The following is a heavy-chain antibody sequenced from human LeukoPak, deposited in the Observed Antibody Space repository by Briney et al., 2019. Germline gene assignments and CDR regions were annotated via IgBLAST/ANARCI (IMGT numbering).Heavy chain of an antibody. D-gene: IGHD4/OR15-4a*01. Sequence: PSQTLSLTCAVSGGSISSGGYSCSWIRQPPGKGLDWIWYIYHSGSTYYNPSLKSRVTISVDRSKNQFSLQLSSVTGADTAVYYCARDRVGGDYGLYFDLWGRGTLVTVSS. CDR2: IYHSGST. CDR3: ARDRVGGDYGLYFDL. J-gene: IGHJ2*01. V-gene: IGHV4-30-2*01. CDR1: GGSISSGGYS.